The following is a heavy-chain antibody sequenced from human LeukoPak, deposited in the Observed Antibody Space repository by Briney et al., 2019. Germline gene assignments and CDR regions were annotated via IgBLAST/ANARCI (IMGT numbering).Heavy chain of an antibody. Sequence: GASVKVSCKASGYTFTGYYMHWVRQAPGQGLEWMGWINPNSGGTNYAQKFQGRVTMTRDTSISTAYMKLSRLRSDDTAVYYCARDSDIVVVVAAIPSWFDPWGQGTLVTVSS. CDR1: GYTFTGYY. D-gene: IGHD2-15*01. CDR2: INPNSGGT. V-gene: IGHV1-2*02. CDR3: ARDSDIVVVVAAIPSWFDP. J-gene: IGHJ5*02.